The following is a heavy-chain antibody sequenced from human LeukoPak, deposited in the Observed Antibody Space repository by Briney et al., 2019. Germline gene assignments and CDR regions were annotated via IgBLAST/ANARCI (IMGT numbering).Heavy chain of an antibody. Sequence: ASVKVSCKVSGYTLTELSMHWVRQAPGKGLEWMGGFDPEDGETIYGQKFQGRVTMTEDTSTDTAYVELSSLRSEDTAVYYCATDLGYCSSTSCYSIGWGQGTLVTVSS. D-gene: IGHD2-2*01. CDR3: ATDLGYCSSTSCYSIG. V-gene: IGHV1-24*01. J-gene: IGHJ4*02. CDR2: FDPEDGET. CDR1: GYTLTELS.